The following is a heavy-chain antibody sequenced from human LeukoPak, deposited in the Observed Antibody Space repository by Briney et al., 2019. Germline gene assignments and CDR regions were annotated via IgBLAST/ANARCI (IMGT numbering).Heavy chain of an antibody. CDR2: ISYDGSNK. Sequence: PGGSLRLSCAASGFTFSSYGMHWVRQAPGKGLEWVAVISYDGSNKYYADPVKGRFTISRDNSKNTLYLQMNSLRAEDTAVYYCAKLAIAAAGPSDYWGQGTLVTVSS. CDR1: GFTFSSYG. V-gene: IGHV3-30*18. CDR3: AKLAIAAAGPSDY. J-gene: IGHJ4*02. D-gene: IGHD6-13*01.